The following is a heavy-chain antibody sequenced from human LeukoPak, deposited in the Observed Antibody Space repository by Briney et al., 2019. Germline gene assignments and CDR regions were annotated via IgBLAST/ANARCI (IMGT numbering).Heavy chain of an antibody. J-gene: IGHJ6*02. V-gene: IGHV4-34*01. CDR1: GGSFSGYY. Sequence: SETLSLTCAVYGGSFSGYYWSWIRQPPGKGLEWIGEINHNGSTNYNPSLKSRVTISVDTSKNQFSLKLSSVTATDTAVYYCARALAAAGTSYYYYYGMDVWGQGTTVTVSS. CDR2: INHNGST. CDR3: ARALAAAGTSYYYYYGMDV. D-gene: IGHD6-13*01.